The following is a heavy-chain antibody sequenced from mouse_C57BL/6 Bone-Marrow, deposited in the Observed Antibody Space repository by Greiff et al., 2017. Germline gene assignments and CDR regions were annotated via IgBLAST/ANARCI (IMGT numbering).Heavy chain of an antibody. J-gene: IGHJ2*01. CDR2: IHPNSGST. Sequence: QVQLQQPGAELVKPGASVKLSCKASGYTFTSYWMHWVKQRPGQGLEWIGMIHPNSGSTNYNEKFKSKATLTVDKSSSTAYMQLSSLTSEDSAVYYCARGAYYYGSPYYFDYWGQGTTLTGSS. D-gene: IGHD1-1*01. V-gene: IGHV1-64*01. CDR3: ARGAYYYGSPYYFDY. CDR1: GYTFTSYW.